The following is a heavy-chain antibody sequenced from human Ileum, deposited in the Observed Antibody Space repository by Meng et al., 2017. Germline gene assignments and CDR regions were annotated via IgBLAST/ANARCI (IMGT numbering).Heavy chain of an antibody. CDR2: INHSGST. V-gene: IGHV4-34*01. CDR3: ARGRTLISTYYYGSGSYTSANYGMDV. Sequence: SETLSLTCAVYGGSFSGYYWSWIRQPPGKGLEWIGEINHSGSTNYNPSLKSRVTISVDTSKNQFSLKLSSVTAADTAVYYCARGRTLISTYYYGSGSYTSANYGMDVWGQGTTVTVSS. D-gene: IGHD3-10*01. CDR1: GGSFSGYY. J-gene: IGHJ6*02.